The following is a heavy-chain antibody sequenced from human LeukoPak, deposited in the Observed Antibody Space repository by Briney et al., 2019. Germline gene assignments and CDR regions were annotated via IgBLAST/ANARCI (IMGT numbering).Heavy chain of an antibody. Sequence: SVKVSCKASGGTFSSYAISWVRQAPGQGLEWMGGIIPIFGTANYAQKFQGRVTITADESTSTAYMELSSLRSEDTAVYYCATTATVEMATMDYWGQGTLVTVSS. CDR3: ATTATVEMATMDY. CDR1: GGTFSSYA. J-gene: IGHJ4*02. D-gene: IGHD5-24*01. V-gene: IGHV1-69*13. CDR2: IIPIFGTA.